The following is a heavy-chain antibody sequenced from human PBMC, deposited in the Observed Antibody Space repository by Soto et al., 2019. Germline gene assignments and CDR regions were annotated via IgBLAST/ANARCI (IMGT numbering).Heavy chain of an antibody. J-gene: IGHJ4*02. V-gene: IGHV4-39*01. CDR3: ARSRQQSIDPAFDY. D-gene: IGHD6-13*01. CDR1: GGSISSSSYY. Sequence: QLQLQESGPGLVKPSETLSLTCTVSGGSISSSSYYWGWIRQPPGKGLEWIGSIYYSGSTYYNPSLKSRVTISVDTSKNQFSLKLSSVTAADTAVYYCARSRQQSIDPAFDYWGQGTLVTVSS. CDR2: IYYSGST.